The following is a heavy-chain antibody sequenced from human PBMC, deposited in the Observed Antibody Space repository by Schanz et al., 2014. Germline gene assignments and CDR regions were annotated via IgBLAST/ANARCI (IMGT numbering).Heavy chain of an antibody. V-gene: IGHV3-48*03. CDR3: ARGGPAYYFDD. Sequence: VQLLESGGGLVQPGGSLRLSCAASGFTFRGYAMSWVRQPPGRGLEWVSYIGNGGVTIYYADSVKGRFTISRDNSKNSLYLQMNSLRAEDTAVYYCARGGPAYYFDDWGQGALVTVSS. CDR2: IGNGGVTI. CDR1: GFTFRGYA. J-gene: IGHJ4*02.